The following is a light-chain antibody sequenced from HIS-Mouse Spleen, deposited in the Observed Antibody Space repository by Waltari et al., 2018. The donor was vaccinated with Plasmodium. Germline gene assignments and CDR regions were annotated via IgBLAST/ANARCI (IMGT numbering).Light chain of an antibody. CDR3: QQYNNWSFT. CDR1: QSVSSN. V-gene: IGKV3-15*01. J-gene: IGKJ3*01. CDR2: GAS. Sequence: EIVMTQSPATLSVSPGERATLSCRASQSVSSNFAWYQQKPGQAPRRLIYGASTRATGIPARFSGSGSGTEFTLTISSLQSEDFAVYYCQQYNNWSFTFGPGTKVDIK.